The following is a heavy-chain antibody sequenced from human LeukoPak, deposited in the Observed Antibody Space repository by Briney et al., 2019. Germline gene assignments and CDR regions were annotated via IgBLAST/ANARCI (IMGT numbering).Heavy chain of an antibody. D-gene: IGHD6-19*01. CDR2: IDPSDSYT. Sequence: GESLRISCKGSGYSFTSYWISWVRQMPGKGLEWMGRIDPSDSYTNYSPSFQGHVTISADKSISTAYLQWSSLKASDTAMYYCARHGGSSSGWGSFEFDPWGQGTLVTVSS. J-gene: IGHJ5*02. V-gene: IGHV5-10-1*01. CDR1: GYSFTSYW. CDR3: ARHGGSSSGWGSFEFDP.